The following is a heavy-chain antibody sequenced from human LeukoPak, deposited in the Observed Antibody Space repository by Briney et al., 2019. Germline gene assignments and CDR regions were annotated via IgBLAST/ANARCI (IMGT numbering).Heavy chain of an antibody. CDR3: ARSYQRYYFDY. D-gene: IGHD1-14*01. Sequence: PGGSLRLSCAASGFTFDNYGMSWVRQAPGKGLEWVSGINWNGGSTGYADSVKGRFTISRDNSKNTLFLQMNSLRAEDTAVYFCARSYQRYYFDYWGQGTLVTVSS. V-gene: IGHV3-20*04. CDR1: GFTFDNYG. CDR2: INWNGGST. J-gene: IGHJ4*02.